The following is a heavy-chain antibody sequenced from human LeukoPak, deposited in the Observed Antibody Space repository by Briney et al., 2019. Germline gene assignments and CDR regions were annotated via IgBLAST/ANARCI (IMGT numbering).Heavy chain of an antibody. CDR2: ISAYNGNT. D-gene: IGHD3-9*01. V-gene: IGHV1-18*01. CDR1: GYTFTSYG. CDR3: AREGYDILTGYQLDY. J-gene: IGHJ4*02. Sequence: GASVKVSCKASGYTFTSYGISWVRQAPGQGLEWMGWISAYNGNTNYAQKLQGRVTMTTDTSTSTAYTELRSLRSDDTAVYYCAREGYDILTGYQLDYWGQGTLVTVSS.